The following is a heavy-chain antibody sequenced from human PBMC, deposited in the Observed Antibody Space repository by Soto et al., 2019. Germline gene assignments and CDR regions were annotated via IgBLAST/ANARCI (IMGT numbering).Heavy chain of an antibody. Sequence: GASVKVSCKASGGTFSSYAISWVRQAPGQGLEWMGGIIPIFGTANYAQKFQGRVTITADKSTSTAYMELSSLRPEDTAVYYCARVHKVGVVVPAAPPVGYYGMDVWGQGTTVTVSS. D-gene: IGHD2-2*01. CDR3: ARVHKVGVVVPAAPPVGYYGMDV. J-gene: IGHJ6*02. CDR1: GGTFSSYA. V-gene: IGHV1-69*06. CDR2: IIPIFGTA.